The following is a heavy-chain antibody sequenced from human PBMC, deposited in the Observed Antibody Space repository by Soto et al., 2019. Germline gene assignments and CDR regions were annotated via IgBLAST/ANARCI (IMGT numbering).Heavy chain of an antibody. D-gene: IGHD5-12*01. V-gene: IGHV1-69*13. CDR3: AKDIVAPRAFDY. CDR1: GGTFSSYA. J-gene: IGHJ4*02. CDR2: IIPIFGTA. Sequence: SVKVSCKASGGTFSSYAISWVRQAPGQGLEWMGGIIPIFGTANYAQKFQGRVTITADESTSTAYMELSSLRSEDTAVYYCAKDIVAPRAFDYWGQGTLVTVSS.